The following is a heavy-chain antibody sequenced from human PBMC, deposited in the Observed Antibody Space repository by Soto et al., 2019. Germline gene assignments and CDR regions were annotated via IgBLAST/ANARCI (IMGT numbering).Heavy chain of an antibody. V-gene: IGHV3-48*02. D-gene: IGHD4-17*01. CDR1: GFTFSRYS. J-gene: IGHJ5*02. CDR2: ISSSSSTI. Sequence: EVQLVESGGGVVQPGGSLRLSCAASGFTFSRYSMNWVRQAPGKGLEGVSYISSSSSTIYYADSVKGRFTISRDNAKNSLYLQMNSLRDEDTAVYYCARENYGDYLNWFDPWGQGTLVTVSS. CDR3: ARENYGDYLNWFDP.